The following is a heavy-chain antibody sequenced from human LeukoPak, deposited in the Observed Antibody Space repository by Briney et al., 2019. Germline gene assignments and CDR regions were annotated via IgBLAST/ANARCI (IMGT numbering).Heavy chain of an antibody. CDR1: GFTFSSYW. J-gene: IGHJ4*02. Sequence: GGTLRLSCAASGFTFSSYWMHWVRQAPGKGLVWVSRINSDGSSTSYADSVRGRFSISRDNAKNTLYLQMNSLRAEDTAVYYCARGLSGYASSLGYWGQGTLVTVSA. CDR3: ARGLSGYASSLGY. V-gene: IGHV3-74*01. D-gene: IGHD6-6*01. CDR2: INSDGSST.